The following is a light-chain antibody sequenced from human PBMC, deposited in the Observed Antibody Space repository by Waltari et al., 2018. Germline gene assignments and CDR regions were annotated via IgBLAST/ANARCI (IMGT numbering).Light chain of an antibody. CDR2: NVD. CDR3: TSYARISWV. V-gene: IGLV2-14*03. CDR1: RRDVGVYNI. Sequence: QSALTQPASVSGSPGQSITISCTGTRRDVGVYNIVSWYQPHPGKAPNLMIYNVDNRPSGVSNRFSGSKSGNTASLTISGLQADDEADYYCTSYARISWVFGGGTKLSVL. J-gene: IGLJ3*02.